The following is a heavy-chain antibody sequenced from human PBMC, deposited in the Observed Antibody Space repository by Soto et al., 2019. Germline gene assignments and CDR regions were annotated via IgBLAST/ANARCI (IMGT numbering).Heavy chain of an antibody. CDR3: ARNGITGKMGFDAFDM. V-gene: IGHV4-34*01. CDR2: INHSGTT. D-gene: IGHD1-20*01. J-gene: IGHJ3*02. CDR1: GGSFSGYY. Sequence: PSETLSLTCAVYGGSFSGYYWSWIRQPPGKGLEWIGEINHSGTTNYNPSLKSQVTISVDTSKNKFSLKLSSVTAADTAVYYCARNGITGKMGFDAFDMWGQGTMVTVS.